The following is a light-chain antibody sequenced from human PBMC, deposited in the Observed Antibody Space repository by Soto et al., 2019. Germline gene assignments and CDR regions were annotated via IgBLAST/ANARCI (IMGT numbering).Light chain of an antibody. CDR1: SSNIGYNY. Sequence: QSVLTQPPSVSAAPGQKVVISCSGSSSNIGYNYVSWYQHLPGTAPKVLTYDNNKRPSGIPDRFSASKSGTSATLDIAGLQTGDEADYFCGTWDTSLSAYVFGPGTKLTVL. CDR2: DNN. J-gene: IGLJ1*01. V-gene: IGLV1-51*01. CDR3: GTWDTSLSAYV.